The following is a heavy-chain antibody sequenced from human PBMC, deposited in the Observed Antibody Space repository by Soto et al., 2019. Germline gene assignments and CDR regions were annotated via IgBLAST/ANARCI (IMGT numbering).Heavy chain of an antibody. J-gene: IGHJ5*01. CDR1: VYSITIYG. Sequence: GXPVKSSLQASVYSITIYGIDRVRQAPGRGLEWMGWINPGNGNTKYSQQFQGRVIIDRDTSASTAYMELSSLRSEDTAVYYCARGGYFDSSNYLASWGLGPLATVSS. V-gene: IGHV1-3*01. CDR3: ARGGYFDSSNYLAS. CDR2: INPGNGNT. D-gene: IGHD3-22*01.